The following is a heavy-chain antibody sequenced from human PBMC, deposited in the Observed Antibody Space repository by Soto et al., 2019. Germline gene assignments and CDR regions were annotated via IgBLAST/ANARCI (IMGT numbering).Heavy chain of an antibody. CDR1: GDSLSTYW. V-gene: IGHV3-74*01. CDR2: INSEGSIK. J-gene: IGHJ5*02. D-gene: IGHD6-19*01. CDR3: VRCSGWYLVDP. Sequence: VQLEESGGGLVQPGESLRVSCAASGDSLSTYWMHWVRQAPGKGLVWVSRINSEGSIKNYADSVKGRFTISRDNAKNTLYLQMNSLRAEDTAVYHCVRCSGWYLVDPWGQGTLVTVSS.